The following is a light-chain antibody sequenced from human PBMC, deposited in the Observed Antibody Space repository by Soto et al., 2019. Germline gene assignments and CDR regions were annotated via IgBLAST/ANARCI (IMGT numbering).Light chain of an antibody. V-gene: IGKV1-27*01. J-gene: IGKJ3*01. CDR2: AAS. CDR1: QGISNY. Sequence: DIQMTQSPSSLSASVGDRVTITCRASQGISNYLAWYQQKPGKVPKLLIYAASTLQSGVPSRFSGSGSPTHFTLTISSLETEDVATYYCQEYNSAPITFGPGTNVDIK. CDR3: QEYNSAPIT.